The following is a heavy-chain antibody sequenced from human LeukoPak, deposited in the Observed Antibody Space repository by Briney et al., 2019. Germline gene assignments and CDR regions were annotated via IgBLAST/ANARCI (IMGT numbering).Heavy chain of an antibody. CDR3: ARVLTVTTLYYYYYGMDV. CDR1: GGTFSSYA. J-gene: IGHJ6*02. CDR2: IIPIFGTA. D-gene: IGHD4-17*01. Sequence: GASVKVSFKASGGTFSSYAISWVRQAPGQGLEWMGGIIPIFGTANYAQKFQGRVTITADESTSTAYMELSSLRSEDTAVYYCARVLTVTTLYYYYYGMDVWGQGTTVTVSS. V-gene: IGHV1-69*13.